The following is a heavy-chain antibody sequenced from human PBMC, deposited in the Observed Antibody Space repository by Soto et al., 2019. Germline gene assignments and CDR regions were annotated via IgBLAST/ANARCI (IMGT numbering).Heavy chain of an antibody. Sequence: QVQLQESGPGLVKPSQTLSVTCTVSGGSISSGDYYWSWIRQPPGKGLEWIGYIYYSGSTYYNPSLKSRVTISVDTSKNQFSLKLSSVTAADAAVYYCYRGGLRGVVLDYWGQGTLVTVST. CDR2: IYYSGST. CDR1: GGSISSGDYY. J-gene: IGHJ4*02. V-gene: IGHV4-30-4*01. CDR3: YRGGLRGVVLDY. D-gene: IGHD3-10*01.